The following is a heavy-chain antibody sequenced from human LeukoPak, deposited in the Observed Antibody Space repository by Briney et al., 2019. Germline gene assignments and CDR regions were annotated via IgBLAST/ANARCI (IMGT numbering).Heavy chain of an antibody. J-gene: IGHJ4*02. D-gene: IGHD3-16*01. V-gene: IGHV4-39*07. CDR2: IYYSGST. Sequence: ASETLSLTCAVYGGSFSSYYWGWIRQPPGKGLEWIGSIYYSGSTYYNPSLKSRVTISVDTSKNQFSLKLSSVTAADTAVYYCARVGYYDYVFRYWGQGTLVTVSS. CDR1: GGSFSSYY. CDR3: ARVGYYDYVFRY.